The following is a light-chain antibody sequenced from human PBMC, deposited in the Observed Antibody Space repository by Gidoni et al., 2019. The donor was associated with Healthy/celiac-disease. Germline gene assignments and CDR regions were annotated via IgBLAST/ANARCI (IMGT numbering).Light chain of an antibody. V-gene: IGKV3-20*01. J-gene: IGKJ4*01. Sequence: EIVWTLSLATLSLSPGERATLSCRASQSVSSSYLAWYQQKPGQAPRLLIYGASSRATGIPDRFSGSGSGTDFTLTISRLEPEDFAVYYCQQYGSSLALTFGGGTKVEIK. CDR3: QQYGSSLALT. CDR1: QSVSSSY. CDR2: GAS.